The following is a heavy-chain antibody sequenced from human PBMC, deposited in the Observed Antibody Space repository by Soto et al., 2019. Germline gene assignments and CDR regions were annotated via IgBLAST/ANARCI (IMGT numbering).Heavy chain of an antibody. CDR2: IYYSGST. Sequence: SETLSLTCTVSGGSISSSSYYWGWIRQPPGKGLEWIGSIYYSGSTYYNPSLKSRVTISVDTSKNQFSLKLSSVTAADTAVYYCARPATVTTEWYFDLWGRGTLVTVSS. CDR1: GGSISSSSYY. V-gene: IGHV4-39*01. J-gene: IGHJ2*01. CDR3: ARPATVTTEWYFDL. D-gene: IGHD4-17*01.